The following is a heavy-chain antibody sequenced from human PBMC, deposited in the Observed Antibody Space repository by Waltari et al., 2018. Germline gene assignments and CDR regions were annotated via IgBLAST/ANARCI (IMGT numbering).Heavy chain of an antibody. CDR3: TTMVVVAVDNWFDP. CDR2: SGTGVGAV. D-gene: IGHD2-21*01. V-gene: IGHV3-48*03. Sequence: EVRLVESGGGLVKHGGSLRRSCRTSGFNFSNYERHWVRQAPGKGMEWCSFSGTGVGAVLYADSIKDRFTFSRDNAKRSLSLQMTNLRAEDTGVYFCTTMVVVAVDNWFDPWSQGTLVIVSS. J-gene: IGHJ5*02. CDR1: GFNFSNYE.